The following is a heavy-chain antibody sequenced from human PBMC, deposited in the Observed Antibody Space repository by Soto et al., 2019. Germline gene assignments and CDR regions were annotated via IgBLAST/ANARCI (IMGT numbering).Heavy chain of an antibody. J-gene: IGHJ6*02. CDR3: ARDTTKQGYYYYGMDV. V-gene: IGHV3-33*01. CDR1: GFTFSSYG. D-gene: IGHD1-1*01. CDR2: IWYDGSNK. Sequence: GGSLRLSCAASGFTFSSYGMHWVRQAPGKGLEWVAVIWYDGSNKYYADSVKGRFTISRDNSKNTLYLQMNSLRAEDTAVYYCARDTTKQGYYYYGMDVWGQGTTVTVSS.